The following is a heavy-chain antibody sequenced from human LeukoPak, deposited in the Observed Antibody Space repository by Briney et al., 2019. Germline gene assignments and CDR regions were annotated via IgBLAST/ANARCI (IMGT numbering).Heavy chain of an antibody. CDR1: GFIFSSSV. Sequence: GGSLRLSCAASGFIFSSSVMHWVRQAPGKGLEWVAVISHDEGNKYYADSVKGRFTISRDNSKNTLYLQMNSLRAEDTAVYYCARVVVSSSSDYFDYWGQGTLVIVSS. D-gene: IGHD6-6*01. CDR3: ARVVVSSSSDYFDY. CDR2: ISHDEGNK. V-gene: IGHV3-30*04. J-gene: IGHJ4*02.